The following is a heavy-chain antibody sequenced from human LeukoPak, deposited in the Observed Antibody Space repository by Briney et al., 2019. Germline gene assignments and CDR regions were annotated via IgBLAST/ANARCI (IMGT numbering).Heavy chain of an antibody. CDR3: ARENRYSSSWYFWFDP. V-gene: IGHV3-11*01. CDR2: ISSSGSTI. J-gene: IGHJ5*02. CDR1: GFTFSDYY. Sequence: PGGSLRLSCAASGFTFSDYYMSWIRQAPGKGLEWVSYISSSGSTIYYADSVKGRFTISRDNAKNSLYLQMNSLRAEDTAVYYCARENRYSSSWYFWFDPWGQGTLVTVSS. D-gene: IGHD6-13*01.